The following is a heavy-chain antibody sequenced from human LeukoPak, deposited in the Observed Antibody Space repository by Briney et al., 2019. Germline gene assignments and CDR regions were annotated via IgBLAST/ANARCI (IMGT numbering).Heavy chain of an antibody. CDR3: AKEGYDDSGHYYNY. CDR1: GFDFINAW. J-gene: IGHJ4*02. CDR2: ISGGGGTP. D-gene: IGHD3-22*01. V-gene: IGHV3-23*01. Sequence: GGSLRLSCAASGFDFINAWMSWVRQAPGKGLEWVSVISGGGGTPNYADSVKGRFTISRDNSKDTLFLQMNSLRAEDTAVYYCAKEGYDDSGHYYNYWGQGTLVTVSS.